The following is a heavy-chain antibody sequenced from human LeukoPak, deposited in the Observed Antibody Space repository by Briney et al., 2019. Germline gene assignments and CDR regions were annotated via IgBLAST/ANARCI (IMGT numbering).Heavy chain of an antibody. CDR2: ISGSGGST. CDR3: AKGPSYPPLVGPGFDY. V-gene: IGHV3-23*01. CDR1: GFTFSSYA. Sequence: PGGSLRLSCAASGFTFSSYAMSWVRQAPGKGLEWVSAISGSGGSTYYADSVKGRFTISRDNSKNTLYLQMNSLRAEDTAVYYCAKGPSYPPLVGPGFDYWGQGTLVTVSS. D-gene: IGHD1-26*01. J-gene: IGHJ4*02.